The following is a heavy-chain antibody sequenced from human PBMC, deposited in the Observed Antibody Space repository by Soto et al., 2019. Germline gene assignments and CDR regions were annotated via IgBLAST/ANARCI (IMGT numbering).Heavy chain of an antibody. Sequence: DVQLVESGGGLMQPGESLRLSCAASGLTVSGKKYVAWVRQAPGKGLEWVSALYDVDGSFYADSVKGRFTTSRDKSKNTLYLQMNSLRVEDTAIYFCAKAQWLLGGDYFDSWGQGTLVTVSS. CDR2: LYDVDGS. J-gene: IGHJ4*02. D-gene: IGHD6-19*01. CDR1: GLTVSGKKY. V-gene: IGHV3-53*01. CDR3: AKAQWLLGGDYFDS.